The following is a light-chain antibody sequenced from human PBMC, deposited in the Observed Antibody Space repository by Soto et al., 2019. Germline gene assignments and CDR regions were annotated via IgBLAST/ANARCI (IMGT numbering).Light chain of an antibody. Sequence: DIVLTQSPGTLSLSPGERATLSRRASQSISSTYLTWYHQKPGQAPRLLIYDASRRATGIPDRFSGSGSGTDFSLTISRLEPEDFAVYYCQHYDSARWTFGLGTKVDIK. CDR3: QHYDSARWT. CDR1: QSISSTY. J-gene: IGKJ1*01. V-gene: IGKV3-20*01. CDR2: DAS.